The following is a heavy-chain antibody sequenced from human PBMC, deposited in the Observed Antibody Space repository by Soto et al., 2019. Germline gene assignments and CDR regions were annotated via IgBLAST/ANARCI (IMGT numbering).Heavy chain of an antibody. CDR1: GGSISSGGYY. J-gene: IGHJ5*02. CDR3: ARLQRSVLNGLGPFNWFDP. D-gene: IGHD3-16*01. V-gene: IGHV4-31*03. Sequence: PSETLSLTCTVSGGSISSGGYYWSWIRQHPGKGLEWIGYIYYSGSTYYNPSLKSRVTISVDTSKNQFSLKLSSATAADTAVYYCARLQRSVLNGLGPFNWFDPWGQGTLVTVSS. CDR2: IYYSGST.